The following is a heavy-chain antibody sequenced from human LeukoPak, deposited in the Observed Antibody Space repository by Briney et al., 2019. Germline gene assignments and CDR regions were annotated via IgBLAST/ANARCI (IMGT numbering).Heavy chain of an antibody. CDR2: ISGSGGST. D-gene: IGHD6-19*01. J-gene: IGHJ3*02. CDR3: ARDRAAVAVDGYAFYI. Sequence: GGSLRLSCAASGFTFSSYAMSWVRQAPGKGLEWVSAISGSGGSTYYADSVKSRFTISRDNSKNTLYLQMNSLRAEATAVYYCARDRAAVAVDGYAFYIWGQETMVTVSS. V-gene: IGHV3-23*01. CDR1: GFTFSSYA.